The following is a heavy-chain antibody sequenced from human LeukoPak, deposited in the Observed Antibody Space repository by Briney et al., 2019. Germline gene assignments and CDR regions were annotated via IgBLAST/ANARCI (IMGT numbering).Heavy chain of an antibody. D-gene: IGHD1-20*01. CDR3: ARDDNWNDKPFDL. CDR1: GFTFSFYM. V-gene: IGHV3-21*01. Sequence: PGGSLRLSCTASGFTFSFYMMNWVRQAPGKGLEWVSSISTSSSHIYYADSLKGRFTVSRDNAKNSLSLQMNNLRAEDTAVYYCARDDNWNDKPFDLWGPGTLVTVSS. J-gene: IGHJ4*02. CDR2: ISTSSSHI.